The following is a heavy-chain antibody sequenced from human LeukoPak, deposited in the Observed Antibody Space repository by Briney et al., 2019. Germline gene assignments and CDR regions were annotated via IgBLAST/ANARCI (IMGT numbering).Heavy chain of an antibody. CDR2: IKLDGSEK. CDR3: ARGGSATYLLNWLGP. D-gene: IGHD3-10*01. CDR1: GFTFGKYW. Sequence: GGSLRLSCVASGFTFGKYWMSWVRQAPGKGLEWVANIKLDGSEKNYVDSVKGRFTISRDNTKNSLYLQMNSLRAEDTAVFYCARGGSATYLLNWLGPWGQGTLVTVSS. J-gene: IGHJ5*02. V-gene: IGHV3-7*03.